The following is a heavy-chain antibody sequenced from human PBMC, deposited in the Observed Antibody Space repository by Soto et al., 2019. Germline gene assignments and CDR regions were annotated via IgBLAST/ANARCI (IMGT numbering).Heavy chain of an antibody. V-gene: IGHV4-4*07. J-gene: IGHJ4*02. CDR3: TRVMEQLALDY. CDR2: ICPSGST. D-gene: IGHD6-6*01. Sequence: SGTLSLTCTRSGGSIRSSDRSWMRQAAGKGLEWIGRICPSGSTNYNTSLKSRATTSVDTSKNKFSLKLSSVTAADTAVYYCTRVMEQLALDYWGQGTLVTV. CDR1: GGSIRSSD.